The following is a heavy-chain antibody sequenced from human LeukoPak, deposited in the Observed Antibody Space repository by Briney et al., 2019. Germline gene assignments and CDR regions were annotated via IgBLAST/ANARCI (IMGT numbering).Heavy chain of an antibody. Sequence: PGGSLRLSCAASGFTFSSYGMHWVRQAPGKGLEWVSAISGSGGSTYYADSVKGRFTISRDNSKNTLYLQMNSLRAEDTAVYYCAKTPGDLYYFDYWGQGTLVTVSS. CDR3: AKTPGDLYYFDY. D-gene: IGHD3-16*01. V-gene: IGHV3-23*01. J-gene: IGHJ4*02. CDR2: ISGSGGST. CDR1: GFTFSSYG.